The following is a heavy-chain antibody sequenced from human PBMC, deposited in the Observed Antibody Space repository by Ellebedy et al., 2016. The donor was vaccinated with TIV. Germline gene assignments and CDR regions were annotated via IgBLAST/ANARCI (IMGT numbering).Heavy chain of an antibody. J-gene: IGHJ4*02. Sequence: GESLKISCAASGFIISDYYMTWFRQAPGRGLECLSYISGTGSDTNYADSVKSRFAISSDNAKNSLYLQMNSLRSEDTAVYYCARGTRDPQLWGQGTLVIVSS. CDR3: ARGTRDPQL. D-gene: IGHD1-1*01. CDR1: GFIISDYY. CDR2: ISGTGSDT. V-gene: IGHV3-11*06.